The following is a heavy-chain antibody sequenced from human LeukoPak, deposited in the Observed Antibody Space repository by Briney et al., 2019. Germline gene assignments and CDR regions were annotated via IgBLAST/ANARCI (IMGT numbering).Heavy chain of an antibody. CDR1: GYTFTGYY. D-gene: IGHD3-22*01. V-gene: IGHV1-2*06. J-gene: IGHJ4*02. CDR3: ARDRTRSYDSSGRFGY. Sequence: ASVKVSCKASGYTFTGYYMHWVRQAPGQGLEWMGRINPNSGGTNYAQKFQGRVTMTTDTSTSTAYMELRSLRSDDTAVYYCARDRTRSYDSSGRFGYWGQGTLVTVSS. CDR2: INPNSGGT.